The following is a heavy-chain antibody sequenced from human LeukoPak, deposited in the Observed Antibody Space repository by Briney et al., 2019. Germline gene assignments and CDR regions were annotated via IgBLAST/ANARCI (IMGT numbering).Heavy chain of an antibody. J-gene: IGHJ6*03. CDR3: ARGNSGWFRNYYYMDV. V-gene: IGHV4-39*07. CDR1: GGSISSSSYY. D-gene: IGHD6-19*01. Sequence: SETLSLTCTVSGGSISSSSYYWGWIRQPPGKGLEWIGSIYYSGSTYYNPSLKSRVTISVDTSKNQFSLKLSSVTAADTAVYYCARGNSGWFRNYYYMDVWGKGTTVTVSS. CDR2: IYYSGST.